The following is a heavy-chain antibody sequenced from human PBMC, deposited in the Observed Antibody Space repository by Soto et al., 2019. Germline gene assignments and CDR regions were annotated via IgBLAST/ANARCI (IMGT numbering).Heavy chain of an antibody. CDR3: AKDTAVSGTFVLAYDS. Sequence: ASVKVSCKASDYTFTSYGISWVRQAPGQGLEWMGWISAYNGNTNYAQKLQGRVTMTTDTSTSTAYMELRSLRADDTAVYYCAKDTAVSGTFVLAYDSWGQGSLVTVSS. D-gene: IGHD6-19*01. V-gene: IGHV1-18*01. CDR2: ISAYNGNT. J-gene: IGHJ4*02. CDR1: DYTFTSYG.